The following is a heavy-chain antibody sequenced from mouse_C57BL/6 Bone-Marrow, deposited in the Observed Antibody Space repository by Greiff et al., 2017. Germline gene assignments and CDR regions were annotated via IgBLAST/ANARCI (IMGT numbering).Heavy chain of an antibody. CDR3: ARRLRLDY. J-gene: IGHJ2*01. D-gene: IGHD1-2*01. Sequence: EVKLVESGGGLVKPGGSLKLSCAASGFTFSSSTMSWVRQTPEKRLEWVATISGGGGNTYYPDSVKGRLTISRDNAKNTLYLQMSSLRSEDTALYYCARRLRLDYWGQGTTLTVSA. CDR1: GFTFSSST. V-gene: IGHV5-9*01. CDR2: ISGGGGNT.